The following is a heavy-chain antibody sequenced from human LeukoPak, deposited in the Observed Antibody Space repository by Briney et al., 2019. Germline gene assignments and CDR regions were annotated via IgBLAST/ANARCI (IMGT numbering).Heavy chain of an antibody. J-gene: IGHJ6*02. CDR1: GFTFSNYA. Sequence: PGGSLRLSCAASGFTFSNYAMSWVRQAPGKGLEWVSAISGTGGNTDYADSVKGRFTISRDNSKNTLYLQMNSLGAEDAAVYYCARSRTRGIYYYGMDVWGQGTTVTVSS. CDR2: ISGTGGNT. CDR3: ARSRTRGIYYYGMDV. V-gene: IGHV3-23*01. D-gene: IGHD2-2*01.